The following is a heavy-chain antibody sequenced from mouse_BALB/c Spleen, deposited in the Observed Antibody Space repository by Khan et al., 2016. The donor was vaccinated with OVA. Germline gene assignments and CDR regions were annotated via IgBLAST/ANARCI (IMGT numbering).Heavy chain of an antibody. D-gene: IGHD1-2*01. CDR1: GYSFTDYY. CDR2: ISPGSGDT. Sequence: QVQQQQSGAELARPGASVKLSCKASGYSFTDYYINWVKQRTGQGLEWIGEISPGSGDTYYNEKFKGKATLTADKSSSTAYMQLSSLTSEASAVYFCARRNYFGYTFAYWGQGTLVTVSA. J-gene: IGHJ3*01. CDR3: ARRNYFGYTFAY. V-gene: IGHV1-77*01.